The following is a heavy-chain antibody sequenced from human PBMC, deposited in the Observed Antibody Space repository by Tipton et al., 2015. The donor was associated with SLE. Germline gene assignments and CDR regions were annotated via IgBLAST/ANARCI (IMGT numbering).Heavy chain of an antibody. J-gene: IGHJ4*02. D-gene: IGHD1-26*01. V-gene: IGHV4-59*11. Sequence: TLSLTCTVSGGSISNLYWSWIRQPPGKPLEWIGYVYYGGSTNYNPSLKSRVTISVDTSKNQFSLKLSSVTAADTAVYYCARGLFGGSYDYWGQGTLVTVSS. CDR3: ARGLFGGSYDY. CDR1: GGSISNLY. CDR2: VYYGGST.